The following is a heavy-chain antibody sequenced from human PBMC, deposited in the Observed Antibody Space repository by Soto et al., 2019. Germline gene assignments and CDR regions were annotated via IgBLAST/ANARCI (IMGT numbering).Heavy chain of an antibody. CDR2: TNTYNGNT. J-gene: IGHJ4*02. CDR1: GYTFTNYG. CDR3: ARGMTPDYFDF. V-gene: IGHV1-18*04. Sequence: QVQLVQSGPEVKKPGASVKVSCKTSGYTFTNYGISWVRQAPGQGLEWMGWTNTYNGNTKYAQDLQGRVTMTADTPTNTAYLDLRSLRSDDTAVFFCARGMTPDYFDFWGQGTLVTVSS.